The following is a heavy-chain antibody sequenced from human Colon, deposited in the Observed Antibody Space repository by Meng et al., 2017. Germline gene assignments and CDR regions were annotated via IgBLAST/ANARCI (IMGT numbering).Heavy chain of an antibody. CDR3: ARVGSYGIY. J-gene: IGHJ4*02. CDR1: GFTFSSYW. V-gene: IGHV3-74*01. Sequence: GESLKISCAASGFTFSSYWMHWVRQAPGKGLVWVSRINSGGGILTYADSVKGRFTISRDNAKNTLYLQMNSLRAEDTAVYYCARVGSYGIYWGQGTLVTVSS. D-gene: IGHD5-18*01. CDR2: INSGGGIL.